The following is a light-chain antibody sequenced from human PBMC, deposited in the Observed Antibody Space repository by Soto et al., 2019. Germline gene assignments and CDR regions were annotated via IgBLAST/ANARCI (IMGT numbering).Light chain of an antibody. Sequence: QSVLTQSASASGSLGSSVTLTCTLTSGDSSYIIAWHHQQPGKAPRYLMKLEDGGSYHKGGGVPDCFSGSSSGADRYLTISNLQLEDDANYYCENSDSTTRVFGGGTKLTVL. CDR1: SGDSSYI. V-gene: IGLV4-60*02. CDR3: ENSDSTTRV. CDR2: LEDGGSY. J-gene: IGLJ2*01.